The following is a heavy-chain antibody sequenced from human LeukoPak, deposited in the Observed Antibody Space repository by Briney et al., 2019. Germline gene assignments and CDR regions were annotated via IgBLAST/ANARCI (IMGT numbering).Heavy chain of an antibody. J-gene: IGHJ4*02. D-gene: IGHD6-19*01. CDR2: IYSSGST. V-gene: IGHV4-59*08. CDR3: ARHGGSGWFDLDF. CDR1: NASISRYY. Sequence: PSETLSLTCTVSNASISRYYCSWIRQPPGKGLEWIGYIYSSGSTSYNPSLKSRVTISVDTSKNQFSLNLSSVTAADTAAYYCARHGGSGWFDLDFWAPGTLITVSS.